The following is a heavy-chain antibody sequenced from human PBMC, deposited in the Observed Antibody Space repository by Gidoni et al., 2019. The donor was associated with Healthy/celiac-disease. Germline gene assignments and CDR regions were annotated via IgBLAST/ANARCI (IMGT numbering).Heavy chain of an antibody. CDR3: ARDPPYYYDSSGYEGMDV. CDR2: IIPSCGTE. J-gene: IGHJ6*02. CDR1: GVTFISYA. V-gene: IGHV1-69*01. Sequence: QVQLVQSVAEVKKPGSSVTVSCTASGVTFISYALSWVRQAPGQGLEWMGGIIPSCGTENYAKKFQGRVTITADESTSTAYMELSSLRSEETAVYYCARDPPYYYDSSGYEGMDVWGQGTTVTVSS. D-gene: IGHD3-22*01.